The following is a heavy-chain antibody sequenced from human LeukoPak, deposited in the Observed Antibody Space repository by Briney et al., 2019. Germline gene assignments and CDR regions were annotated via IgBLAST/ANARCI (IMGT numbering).Heavy chain of an antibody. V-gene: IGHV3-21*01. Sequence: GGSLRLSCAASGFTFSSYSMNWVRQAPGKGLEWVSSISSSSSYIYYADSVKGRFTISRDNAKNSLYLQMNSLRAEDTAVYYCARVRRRYFDWLPNYYYYYMDVWGKGTTVTVSS. CDR2: ISSSSSYI. CDR3: ARVRRRYFDWLPNYYYYYMDV. CDR1: GFTFSSYS. D-gene: IGHD3-9*01. J-gene: IGHJ6*03.